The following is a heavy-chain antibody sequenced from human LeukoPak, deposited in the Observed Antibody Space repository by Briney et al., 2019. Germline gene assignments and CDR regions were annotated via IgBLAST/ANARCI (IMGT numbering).Heavy chain of an antibody. V-gene: IGHV1-46*01. Sequence: ASVKVSCKASGYTFTSYGISWVRQAPGQGLEWMGIINPSGGSTSYAQKFQGRVTMTRDTSTSTVYMELSSLRSEDTAVYYCARLNCSSTSCYHLDYWGQGTLVTVSS. D-gene: IGHD2-2*01. CDR1: GYTFTSYG. J-gene: IGHJ4*02. CDR3: ARLNCSSTSCYHLDY. CDR2: INPSGGST.